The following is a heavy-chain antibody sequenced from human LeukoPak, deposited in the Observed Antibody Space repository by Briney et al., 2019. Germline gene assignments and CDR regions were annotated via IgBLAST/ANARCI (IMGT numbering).Heavy chain of an antibody. Sequence: GGSLRLSCAASGFTFSSYAMSWVRQAPGKGLEWVSAISGSGDNTYYADSVKGRFTISRDNSKNMLSLQMNSLRAEDTAVYYCAKDRMITFGGIIHDAFDIWGQGTMVTVSS. D-gene: IGHD3-16*02. CDR2: ISGSGDNT. V-gene: IGHV3-23*01. J-gene: IGHJ3*02. CDR3: AKDRMITFGGIIHDAFDI. CDR1: GFTFSSYA.